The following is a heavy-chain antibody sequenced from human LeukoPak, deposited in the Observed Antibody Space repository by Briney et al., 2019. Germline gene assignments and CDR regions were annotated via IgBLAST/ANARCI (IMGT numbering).Heavy chain of an antibody. V-gene: IGHV3-74*01. D-gene: IGHD5-24*01. CDR1: GFTFSSYW. CDR3: ARDNAYMFDY. Sequence: GGSLRLSCAASGFTFSSYWMNWVRQAPGKGLVWVAHINTDGRTTTYADSVKGRFTASRDNAKNTLYLEMNRLRAEDTAVYYCARDNAYMFDYWGQGTQVTVSS. CDR2: INTDGRTT. J-gene: IGHJ4*02.